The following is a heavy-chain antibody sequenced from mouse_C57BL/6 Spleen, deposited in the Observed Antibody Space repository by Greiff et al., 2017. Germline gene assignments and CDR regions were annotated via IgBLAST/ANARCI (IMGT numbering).Heavy chain of an antibody. CDR3: ARKAGTNAMDY. Sequence: VQLQQSGAELVKPGASVKLSCKASGYTFTSYWMHWVKQRPGQGLEWIGMIHPNSGSTNYNEKFKSKATLTVDKSSSTAYMQLSSLTSEDSAVYYCARKAGTNAMDYWGQGTSVTVSS. J-gene: IGHJ4*01. CDR1: GYTFTSYW. V-gene: IGHV1-64*01. D-gene: IGHD4-1*01. CDR2: IHPNSGST.